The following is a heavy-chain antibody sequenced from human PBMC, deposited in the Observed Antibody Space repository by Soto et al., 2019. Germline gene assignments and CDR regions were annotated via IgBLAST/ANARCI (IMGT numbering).Heavy chain of an antibody. V-gene: IGHV3-9*01. CDR1: GFTFDDYA. J-gene: IGHJ5*02. CDR3: AKDIIAGPTTGWFDP. Sequence: GGSLRLSCAASGFTFDDYAMHWVRQAPGKGLEWVSGISWNSGSIGYADSVKGRFTISRDNAKNSLYLQMNSLRAEDTALYYCAKDIIAGPTTGWFDPWGQGTLVTVSS. CDR2: ISWNSGSI. D-gene: IGHD1-26*01.